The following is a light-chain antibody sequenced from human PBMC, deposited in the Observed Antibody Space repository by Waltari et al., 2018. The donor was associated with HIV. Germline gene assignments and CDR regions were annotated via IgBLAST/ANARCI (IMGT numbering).Light chain of an antibody. J-gene: IGLJ2*01. CDR3: SSFANRDGFYVL. V-gene: IGLV2-8*01. Sequence: QSALTQPPSASGSPGQSVTLSCTGTNSDIGTYDYVSCYQQHPAKAPKLVISEVTKRPSGVSDRFSGSKSGNTAFLTVSGLQAEDEADYYCSSFANRDGFYVLFGGGTRLTVL. CDR1: NSDIGTYDY. CDR2: EVT.